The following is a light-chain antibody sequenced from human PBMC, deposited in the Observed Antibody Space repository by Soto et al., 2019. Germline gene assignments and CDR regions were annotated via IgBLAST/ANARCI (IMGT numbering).Light chain of an antibody. CDR3: QQYNSCSQT. J-gene: IGKJ1*01. CDR1: QSIDSW. Sequence: DIQMTQSPSTLSASVGDRVIVTCRASQSIDSWLAWYQQKPGKAPKLLIYKASTLESGVPSRFSGSGSGTEFTLIISSLQPDDFATYYCQQYNSCSQTFGQGTKVEIK. CDR2: KAS. V-gene: IGKV1-5*03.